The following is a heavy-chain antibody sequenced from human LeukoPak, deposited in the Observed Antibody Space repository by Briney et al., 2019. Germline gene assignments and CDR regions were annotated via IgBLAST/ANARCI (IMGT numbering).Heavy chain of an antibody. Sequence: SETLSLTCTVSGGSISSSSYYWGWIRQPPGKGLEWIGSIYYSGSTYYNPSLKSRFTISVDTSKNQFSLRLSSVTAADTAVYFCARGILRDYYDSSGFYHRGGVGYWGKGTLVSVSS. V-gene: IGHV4-39*07. CDR1: GGSISSSSYY. J-gene: IGHJ4*02. CDR2: IYYSGST. D-gene: IGHD3-22*01. CDR3: ARGILRDYYDSSGFYHRGGVGY.